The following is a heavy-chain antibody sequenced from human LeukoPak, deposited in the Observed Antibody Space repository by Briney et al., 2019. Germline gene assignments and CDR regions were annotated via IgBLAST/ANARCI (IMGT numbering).Heavy chain of an antibody. Sequence: GASVKVSCKASGNTFSSNDITWGRQAPGQGLEWRGWMNPHSGNTGYAQKFQGRVTITRNSSISTAYMELSSLRSEDTAVYYCAREGNRSSDSSASYPLDYWGQGTLVTVSS. J-gene: IGHJ4*02. CDR1: GNTFSSND. CDR2: MNPHSGNT. V-gene: IGHV1-8*01. CDR3: AREGNRSSDSSASYPLDY. D-gene: IGHD1-26*01.